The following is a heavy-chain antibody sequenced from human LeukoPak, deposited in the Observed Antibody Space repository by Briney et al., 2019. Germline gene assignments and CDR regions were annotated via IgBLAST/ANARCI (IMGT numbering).Heavy chain of an antibody. V-gene: IGHV3-33*06. Sequence: GRSLRLSCAASGFTFSSYGMHWVRQAPGKGLEWVAVIWYDGSNKYYADSVKGRFTISRDNSKNALYLQMNSLRAEDTAIYYCAKEGEYQLLYYFDYWGQGTLVTVSS. CDR2: IWYDGSNK. CDR1: GFTFSSYG. CDR3: AKEGEYQLLYYFDY. D-gene: IGHD2-2*01. J-gene: IGHJ4*02.